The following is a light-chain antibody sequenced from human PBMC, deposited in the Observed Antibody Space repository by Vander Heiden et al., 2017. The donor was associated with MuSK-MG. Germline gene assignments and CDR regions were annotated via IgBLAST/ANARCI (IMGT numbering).Light chain of an antibody. CDR2: DTS. CDR3: QQDDNLPIT. J-gene: IGKJ5*01. V-gene: IGKV1-33*01. CDR1: QYISNY. Sequence: DIQMTQSPSSLSAFIGDRVTITCQASQYISNYLNWYQHRPGKAPRLLIYDTSKLHTGVPSRFSGGGSGTHFTLTIDTLQPEDFATYYCQQDDNLPITFGQGTQMETK.